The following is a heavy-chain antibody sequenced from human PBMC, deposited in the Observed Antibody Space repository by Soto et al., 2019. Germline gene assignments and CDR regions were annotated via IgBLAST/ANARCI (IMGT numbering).Heavy chain of an antibody. CDR3: AKGPLRIAVAGFDY. CDR2: ISGSGGST. V-gene: IGHV3-23*01. Sequence: GGSLRLSCAASGFTFNSYAMSWVRQAPGKGLEWVSAISGSGGSTYYADSVKGRFTISRDNSKDTLYLQMNSLRAEDTAVYYCAKGPLRIAVAGFDYWGQGTLVTVSS. CDR1: GFTFNSYA. J-gene: IGHJ4*02. D-gene: IGHD6-19*01.